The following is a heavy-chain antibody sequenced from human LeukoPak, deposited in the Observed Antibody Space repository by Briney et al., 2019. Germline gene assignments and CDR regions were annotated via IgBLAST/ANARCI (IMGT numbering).Heavy chain of an antibody. D-gene: IGHD4-17*01. J-gene: IGHJ4*02. V-gene: IGHV4-39*01. CDR1: GASISRSDYF. CDR2: IYYSGST. Sequence: PSETLSLTCTVSGASISRSDYFWGWLRQPQGKGLEWIVSIYYSGSTYYSPSLKGRVTISVDTSKNQFSLKLNSVTAADTAVYYCARSSEYGDPFNYWGQGTLVTVSS. CDR3: ARSSEYGDPFNY.